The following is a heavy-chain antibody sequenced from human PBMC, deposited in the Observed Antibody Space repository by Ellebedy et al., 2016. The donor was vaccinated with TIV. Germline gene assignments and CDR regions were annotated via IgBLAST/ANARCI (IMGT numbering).Heavy chain of an antibody. CDR1: GYTFSSHY. J-gene: IGHJ4*02. D-gene: IGHD5-24*01. V-gene: IGHV1-46*01. Sequence: ASVKVSXKASGYTFSSHYINWVRQATGQGLEWMGIIDPGGGSTSYAQKFQGRVTMTRDTSTNTVYMELSSLRPDDTAVYYCARDKIGDGYPIRDYWGQGTLVTVSS. CDR2: IDPGGGST. CDR3: ARDKIGDGYPIRDY.